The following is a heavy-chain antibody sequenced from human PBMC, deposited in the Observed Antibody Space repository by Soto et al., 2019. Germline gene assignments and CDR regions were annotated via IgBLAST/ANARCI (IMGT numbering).Heavy chain of an antibody. CDR3: ARHPDTYYDFWSGSYKKNYYYYYMDV. Sequence: SSETLSLTCTVSGGSISSYYWSWIRQPPGKGLEWIGYIYYSGSTNYNPSLKSRVTISVDTSKNQFSLKLSSVTAADTAVYYCARHPDTYYDFWSGSYKKNYYYYYMDVWGKGTTVT. CDR2: IYYSGST. D-gene: IGHD3-3*01. J-gene: IGHJ6*03. V-gene: IGHV4-59*08. CDR1: GGSISSYY.